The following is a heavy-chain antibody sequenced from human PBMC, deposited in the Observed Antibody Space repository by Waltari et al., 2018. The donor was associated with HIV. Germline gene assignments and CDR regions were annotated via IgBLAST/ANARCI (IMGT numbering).Heavy chain of an antibody. CDR3: ARVPYYYDTSAYPDY. Sequence: QVQLVQSGAEVKKPGASVKVSCTASGYTFTGYYIHWVRQAPGQGLEWMGWINPNSGGTNYAQKFQGRVTMTRDTSITTAYMEVSRLRSDDTAVYYCARVPYYYDTSAYPDYWGQGTLVTVSS. CDR2: INPNSGGT. D-gene: IGHD3-22*01. V-gene: IGHV1-2*02. J-gene: IGHJ4*02. CDR1: GYTFTGYY.